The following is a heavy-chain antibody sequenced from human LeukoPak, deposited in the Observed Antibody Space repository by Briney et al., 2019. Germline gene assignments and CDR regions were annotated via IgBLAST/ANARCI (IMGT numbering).Heavy chain of an antibody. CDR3: ARGGVGATTYVWFDP. CDR2: INLSGGST. V-gene: IGHV1-46*01. CDR1: GYTFTNYY. D-gene: IGHD1-26*01. J-gene: IGHJ5*02. Sequence: ASVKVSCKASGYTFTNYYIHWVRQAPGQGLGCMGIINLSGGSTSYAQKFQGRVTMTRDMSTSTVYMELSSLRPEATAVYYCARGGVGATTYVWFDPWGQGTLVTVSS.